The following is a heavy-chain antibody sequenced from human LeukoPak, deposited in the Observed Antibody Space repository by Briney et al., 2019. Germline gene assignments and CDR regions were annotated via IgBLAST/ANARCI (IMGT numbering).Heavy chain of an antibody. V-gene: IGHV3-9*01. J-gene: IGHJ4*02. D-gene: IGHD6-13*01. CDR1: GFTFSSYY. CDR3: AKVRSSSWPGSFDY. CDR2: ISWNSGSI. Sequence: PGGSLRLSCAASGFTFSSYYWMHWVRQAPGKGLEWVSGISWNSGSIGYADSVKGRFTISRDNAKNSLYLQMNSLRAEDTALYYCAKVRSSSWPGSFDYWGQGTLVTVSS.